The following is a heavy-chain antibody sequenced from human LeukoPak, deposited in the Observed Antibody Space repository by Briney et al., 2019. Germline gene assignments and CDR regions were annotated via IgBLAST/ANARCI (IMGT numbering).Heavy chain of an antibody. CDR1: EYTFTDYY. V-gene: IGHV1-2*02. Sequence: ASVKVSCKASEYTFTDYYMHWVRQAPGQGLEWLGWINPKSGVTNYAQKFQGRVTMTRDPSISSAYMELNSLRSDDTAVYYCAREEGAPIAAANVWGLGTMVTVSS. CDR3: AREEGAPIAAANV. D-gene: IGHD6-13*01. J-gene: IGHJ3*01. CDR2: INPKSGVT.